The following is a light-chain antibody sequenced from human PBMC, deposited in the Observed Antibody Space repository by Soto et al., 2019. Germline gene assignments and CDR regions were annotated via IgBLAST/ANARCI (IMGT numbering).Light chain of an antibody. J-gene: IGLJ3*02. V-gene: IGLV2-14*01. CDR1: SSDVGGYNY. CDR3: SSYTSSSTPWV. CDR2: EVS. Sequence: QSVLTQPASVSGSPGQSITMSCTGTSSDVGGYNYVSWYQQHPGKAPKLMIYEVSNRPSGVSNRFSGSKSGNTASLTISGLQAEDEADYYCSSYTSSSTPWVFGGGTKVTVL.